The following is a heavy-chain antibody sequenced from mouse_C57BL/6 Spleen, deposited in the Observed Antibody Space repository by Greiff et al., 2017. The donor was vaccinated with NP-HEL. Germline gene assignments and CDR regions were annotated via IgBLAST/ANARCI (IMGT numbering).Heavy chain of an antibody. J-gene: IGHJ2*01. Sequence: QVQLQQSGAELAKPGASVKLSSKASGYTFTSSWMHWVKQRPGQGLEWIGYINPSSGYTKYNQNFKDTATLTADKSSSTADMQLSSRTYEDSAVYYWARGEVTTRNYWGQGTTLTVSS. V-gene: IGHV1-7*01. CDR1: GYTFTSSW. CDR2: INPSSGYT. D-gene: IGHD2-2*01. CDR3: ARGEVTTRNY.